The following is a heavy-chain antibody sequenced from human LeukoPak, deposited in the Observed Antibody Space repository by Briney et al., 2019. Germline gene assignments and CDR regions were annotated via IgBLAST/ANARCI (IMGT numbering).Heavy chain of an antibody. J-gene: IGHJ5*02. CDR3: ARGRPPRITMIVVVTNQRRWFDP. CDR2: IYYSGNT. D-gene: IGHD3-22*01. Sequence: SETLSLTCTVSGVSISSSNSYWGWIRQPPGKGLEWIGSIYYSGNTYYNASLKSQVSISIDTSKNQFSLRLTSVTAADTAVYYCARGRPPRITMIVVVTNQRRWFDPWGQGTLVTVSS. CDR1: GVSISSSNSY. V-gene: IGHV4-39*01.